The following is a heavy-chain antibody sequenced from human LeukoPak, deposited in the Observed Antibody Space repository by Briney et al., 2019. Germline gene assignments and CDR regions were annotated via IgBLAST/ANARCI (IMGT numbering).Heavy chain of an antibody. D-gene: IGHD4-23*01. V-gene: IGHV4-4*07. CDR2: IYTSGST. Sequence: PSETLSLTCTVSGGSISSYYWSWIRQPAGKGLEWIGRIYTSGSTNYNPSLKSRVTMSVDTSKNQFSLKLSSVTAADTAVYYCARDQGWVVTPPSDAFDIWGQGTMVTVSS. CDR3: ARDQGWVVTPPSDAFDI. J-gene: IGHJ3*02. CDR1: GGSISSYY.